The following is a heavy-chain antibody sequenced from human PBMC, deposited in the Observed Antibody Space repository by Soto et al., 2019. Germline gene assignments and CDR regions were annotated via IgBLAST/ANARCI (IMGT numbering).Heavy chain of an antibody. Sequence: QVQLVESGGGVVQPGRSLRLSCAASGFTFSSYAMHWVRQAPGKGLEWVAVISYDGSNKYYADSVKGRFTISRDNSKNKLYLQMNSLRAEDTAVYYCARDREIVVVVAVYYYYGMDVWGQGTTVTVSS. CDR3: ARDREIVVVVAVYYYYGMDV. D-gene: IGHD2-15*01. J-gene: IGHJ6*02. V-gene: IGHV3-30-3*01. CDR1: GFTFSSYA. CDR2: ISYDGSNK.